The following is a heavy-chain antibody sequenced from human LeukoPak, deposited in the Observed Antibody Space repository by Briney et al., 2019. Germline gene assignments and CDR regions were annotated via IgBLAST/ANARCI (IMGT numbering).Heavy chain of an antibody. CDR1: GGFISSGSYY. CDR3: ARDLHDFWSGSYKGSWFDP. V-gene: IGHV4-61*02. CDR2: IYTSGST. J-gene: IGHJ5*02. D-gene: IGHD3-3*01. Sequence: SQTLSLTCTVSGGFISSGSYYWSWIRQPAGKGLEWIGRIYTSGSTNYNPSLKSRVTISVDTSKNQFSLKLSSVTAADTAVYYCARDLHDFWSGSYKGSWFDPWGQGTLVTVSS.